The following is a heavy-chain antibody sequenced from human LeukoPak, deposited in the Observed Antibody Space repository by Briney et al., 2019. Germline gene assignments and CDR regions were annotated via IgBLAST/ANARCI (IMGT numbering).Heavy chain of an antibody. CDR2: MNLKSGYT. J-gene: IGHJ4*02. V-gene: IGHV1-8*03. D-gene: IGHD1-26*01. Sequence: GASVKVSCKASGYSFTTYDINWVRQATGQGLEWMGWMNLKSGYTGYAQKFQGRVTITRDTSTSTVYMELSSLRSEDTAVYYCVRVAGSIDYWGQGTLVTVS. CDR3: VRVAGSIDY. CDR1: GYSFTTYD.